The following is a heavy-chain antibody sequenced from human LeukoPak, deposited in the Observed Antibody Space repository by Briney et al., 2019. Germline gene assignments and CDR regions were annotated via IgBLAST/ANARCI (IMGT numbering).Heavy chain of an antibody. CDR2: ISSSSSYI. J-gene: IGHJ3*02. V-gene: IGHV3-21*01. Sequence: GGSLLLSCAASGFTFSSYSMNWVRQAPGKGLEWVSSISSSSSYIYYADSAKGRFTISRDNAKNSLYLQMNSLRAEDTAVYYCARDGLSAPDDDAFDIWGQGTMVTVSS. CDR3: ARDGLSAPDDDAFDI. CDR1: GFTFSSYS. D-gene: IGHD3-16*02.